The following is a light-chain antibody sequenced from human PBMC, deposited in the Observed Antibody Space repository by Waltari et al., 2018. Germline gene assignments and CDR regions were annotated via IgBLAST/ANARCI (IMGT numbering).Light chain of an antibody. CDR2: DTT. CDR1: QSVRSY. V-gene: IGKV3-11*01. CDR3: QQYNNWPLT. Sequence: EIVLTQSPATLSLSPGERATLSCRASQSVRSYLAWYQQKPGQAPSFLIYDTTNRASGIPARFSGSGSGTDFSLSISSLEPEDFAVYYCQQYNNWPLTFGGGTKVEIK. J-gene: IGKJ4*01.